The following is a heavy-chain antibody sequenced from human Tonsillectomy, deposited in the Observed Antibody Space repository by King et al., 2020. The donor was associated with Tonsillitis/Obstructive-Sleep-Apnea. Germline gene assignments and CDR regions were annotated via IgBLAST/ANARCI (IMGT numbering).Heavy chain of an antibody. Sequence: VQLQESGPGLVKPSETLSLTCTVSGGSISSSSYYWGWIRQPPGKGLEWIGSIYYSGSTYYNPSLKSRVTISVDTSKNQFSLKLSSVTAADTAVYYCASPPSYSSSPADYSGQGALVTVSS. D-gene: IGHD6-19*01. V-gene: IGHV4-39*01. J-gene: IGHJ4*02. CDR3: ASPPSYSSSPADY. CDR2: IYYSGST. CDR1: GGSISSSSYY.